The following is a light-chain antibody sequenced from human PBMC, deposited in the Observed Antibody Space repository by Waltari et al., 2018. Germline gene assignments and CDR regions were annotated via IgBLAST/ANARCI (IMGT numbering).Light chain of an antibody. CDR3: QSYDTTLRGSI. V-gene: IGLV1-40*01. CDR2: DND. Sequence: QSVLTQPPSLSGAPGQRVTFSCTGSSSTLGAGYYVHWYQQLPGTAPKLLIYDNDNRPSGVPDRFSGSKSGTSASLAITGLQAEDEADYYCQSYDTTLRGSIFGGGTKLTVL. J-gene: IGLJ2*01. CDR1: SSTLGAGYY.